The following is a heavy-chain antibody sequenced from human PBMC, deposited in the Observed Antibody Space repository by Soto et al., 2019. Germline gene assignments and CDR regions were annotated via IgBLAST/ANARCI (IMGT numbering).Heavy chain of an antibody. Sequence: PGESVKISCKGSGFNFNTYWIGWVRQMPGKGLEWMGIIDPGDSETKYSPSFQGQVTISADKSITTAYLQWSSLKASDTAMYYCARQLTAAADIDYWGQGTLVTVSS. CDR2: IDPGDSET. V-gene: IGHV5-51*01. CDR1: GFNFNTYW. J-gene: IGHJ4*02. CDR3: ARQLTAAADIDY. D-gene: IGHD6-13*01.